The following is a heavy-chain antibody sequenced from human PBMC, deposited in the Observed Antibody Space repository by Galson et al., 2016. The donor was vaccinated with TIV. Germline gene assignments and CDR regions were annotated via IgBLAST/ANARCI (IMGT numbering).Heavy chain of an antibody. V-gene: IGHV3-23*01. CDR3: ARVDKSYHMDV. CDR1: GFTFSSSA. D-gene: IGHD2-2*03. J-gene: IGHJ6*03. Sequence: SLRLSCAASGFTFSSSAMTWVRHAPGKGLEWVSSIASSGAAYFSDSVDGRFAISRDNSKNTVFLQMNSLRAEDTALYHCARVDKSYHMDVWGKGTTVTVSS. CDR2: IASSGAA.